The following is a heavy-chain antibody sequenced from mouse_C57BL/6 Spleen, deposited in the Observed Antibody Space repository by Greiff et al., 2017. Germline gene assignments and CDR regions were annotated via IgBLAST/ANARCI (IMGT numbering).Heavy chain of an antibody. J-gene: IGHJ2*01. CDR3: ASGRQLRSLFDY. CDR1: GYTFTSYW. V-gene: IGHV1-69*01. D-gene: IGHD3-2*02. CDR2: IDPSDSYT. Sequence: VKLQQPGAELVMPGASVKLSCKASGYTFTSYWMHWVKQRPGQGLEWIGEIDPSDSYTNYNQKFKGKSTLTVDKSSSTAYMQLSSLTSEDSAVYYCASGRQLRSLFDYWGQGTTLTVSS.